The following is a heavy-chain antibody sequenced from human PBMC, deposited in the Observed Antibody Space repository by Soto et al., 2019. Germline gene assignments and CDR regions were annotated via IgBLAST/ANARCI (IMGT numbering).Heavy chain of an antibody. CDR1: GGSISSGGYY. Sequence: QVQLQESGPGLVKPSQTLSLTCTVSGGSISSGGYYWSWIRQHPGKGLEWIGYIYYSGSTYYNPSLRSRVTISVDTSKNQFCLKLSSVTAADTAGYYCARSYYDYVWGSSRYYFDYWGQGTLVTVSS. CDR3: ARSYYDYVWGSSRYYFDY. J-gene: IGHJ4*02. CDR2: IYYSGST. D-gene: IGHD3-16*02. V-gene: IGHV4-31*03.